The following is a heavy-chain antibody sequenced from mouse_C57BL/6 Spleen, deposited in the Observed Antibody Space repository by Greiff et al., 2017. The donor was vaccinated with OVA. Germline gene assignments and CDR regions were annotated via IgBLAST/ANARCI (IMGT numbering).Heavy chain of an antibody. CDR3: ARHTVVALDY. V-gene: IGHV5-6*01. Sequence: EVKLVESGGDLVKPGGSLKLSCAASGFTFSSYGMSWVRQTPDKRLEWVATISSGGSYTYYPDSVKGRFTISRDNAKNTLYLQMSSLKSEDTAMYYCARHTVVALDYWGQGTTLTVSS. CDR2: ISSGGSYT. D-gene: IGHD1-1*01. CDR1: GFTFSSYG. J-gene: IGHJ2*01.